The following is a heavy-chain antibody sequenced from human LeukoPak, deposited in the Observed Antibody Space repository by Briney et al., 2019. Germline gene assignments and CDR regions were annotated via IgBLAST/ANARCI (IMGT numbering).Heavy chain of an antibody. V-gene: IGHV3-21*01. J-gene: IGHJ4*02. CDR3: ARELLAVAGRPFDY. CDR1: GFTFSSYS. CDR2: ISSSSSYI. Sequence: GGSLRLSCAASGFTFSSYSMNWVRQAPGKGLEWVSSISSSSSYIYYADSVKGRFTISRDNAKNSLYLQMNSLRAEDTAVYYCARELLAVAGRPFDYWGQGTLVTVSS. D-gene: IGHD6-19*01.